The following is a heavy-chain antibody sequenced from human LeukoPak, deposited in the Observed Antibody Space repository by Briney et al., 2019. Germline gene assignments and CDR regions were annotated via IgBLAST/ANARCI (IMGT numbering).Heavy chain of an antibody. Sequence: SETLSLTCTVSGGSISSHYWSWIRQPPGKGLEWIGNIYYSRSTKYNPSLKSRIAVSVVPSKNQFSLKLSCVTAADTAVYYCAREYSGSYLDYWGQGTLVTVSS. CDR3: AREYSGSYLDY. J-gene: IGHJ4*02. CDR2: IYYSRST. V-gene: IGHV4-59*11. CDR1: GGSISSHY. D-gene: IGHD1-26*01.